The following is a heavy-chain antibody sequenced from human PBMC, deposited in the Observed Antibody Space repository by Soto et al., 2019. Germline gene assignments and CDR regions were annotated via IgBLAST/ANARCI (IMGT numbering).Heavy chain of an antibody. Sequence: GGSLRLSCAASGFTFSDYSMSWFRQAPGKGLEWVSYISTTSNTIYYADSVKGRFTISRDNAENSLYLQMNSLRAEDTAICYCARRSYFDYWGQGTLVTVSS. CDR1: GFTFSDYS. CDR3: ARRSYFDY. J-gene: IGHJ4*02. D-gene: IGHD3-10*01. CDR2: ISTTSNTI. V-gene: IGHV3-11*01.